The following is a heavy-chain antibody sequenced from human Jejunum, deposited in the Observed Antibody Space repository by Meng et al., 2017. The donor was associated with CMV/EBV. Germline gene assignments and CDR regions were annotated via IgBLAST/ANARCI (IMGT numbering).Heavy chain of an antibody. J-gene: IGHJ4*02. Sequence: LSCVVSGFTFSTYAMNWVRQAPGKGLEGVSAITGSGANTFQADSVKGRFTISRDNSKNTLYLQMNSLRAEDTAVYYCARGNYGLDYWGQGTLVTVSS. CDR1: GFTFSTYA. D-gene: IGHD4-17*01. CDR2: ITGSGANT. CDR3: ARGNYGLDY. V-gene: IGHV3-23*01.